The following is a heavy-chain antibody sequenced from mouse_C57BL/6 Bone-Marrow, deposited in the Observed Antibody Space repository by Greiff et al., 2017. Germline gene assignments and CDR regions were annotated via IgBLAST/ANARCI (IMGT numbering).Heavy chain of an antibody. J-gene: IGHJ4*01. V-gene: IGHV8-12*01. CDR1: GFSLSTSGMG. Sequence: QVTLKVSGPGILQSSQTLSLTCSFSGFSLSTSGMGVSWIRQPSGKGLEWLAHIYWDDDKRYNPSLKSRLTISKDTSRNQVLLKITSVDTADTATYYCARRDYYDYDVDYAMDYWGQGTSVTVSS. D-gene: IGHD2-4*01. CDR2: IYWDDDK. CDR3: ARRDYYDYDVDYAMDY.